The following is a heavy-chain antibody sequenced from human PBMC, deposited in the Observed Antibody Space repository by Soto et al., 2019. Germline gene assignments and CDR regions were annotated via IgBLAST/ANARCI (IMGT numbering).Heavy chain of an antibody. CDR2: ISGSGGST. CDR3: AKRAWGYFYFDY. Sequence: PGGSLRLSCAASGFTFSSYAMSWVRQAPGKGLEWVSVISGSGGSTYYADSVKGRFTISRDNSKNTLYLQMNGLRAEDTAVYYCAKRAWGYFYFDYWGQGTLVTVSS. CDR1: GFTFSSYA. D-gene: IGHD1-26*01. V-gene: IGHV3-23*01. J-gene: IGHJ4*02.